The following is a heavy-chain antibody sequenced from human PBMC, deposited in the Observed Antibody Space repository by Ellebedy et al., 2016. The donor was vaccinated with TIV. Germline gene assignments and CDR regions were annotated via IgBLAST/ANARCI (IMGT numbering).Heavy chain of an antibody. J-gene: IGHJ3*02. V-gene: IGHV3-23*01. Sequence: GGSLRLSXKVSGFTFSSYAMTWVRQDPGKGLEWVSSTSASGGSTYYAASVKGRFTISRDNSRNALYLKMNSLRADDTAIYYRARWSDDAYDIWGQGTLVTVSS. CDR1: GFTFSSYA. CDR3: ARWSDDAYDI. CDR2: TSASGGST.